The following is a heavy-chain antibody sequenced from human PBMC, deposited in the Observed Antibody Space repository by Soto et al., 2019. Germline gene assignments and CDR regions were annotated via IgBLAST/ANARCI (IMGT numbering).Heavy chain of an antibody. V-gene: IGHV5-10-1*01. D-gene: IGHD1-26*01. Sequence: GESLKISCKGSGYSFPSYWISWVRQMPGKGLEWMGRIDPSDSSTNYSPSFQGHVTISADKSITTAYLQWSSLKASDTDMYYCATLGPSGTYEDYWGQGTLVTVSS. J-gene: IGHJ4*02. CDR3: ATLGPSGTYEDY. CDR2: IDPSDSST. CDR1: GYSFPSYW.